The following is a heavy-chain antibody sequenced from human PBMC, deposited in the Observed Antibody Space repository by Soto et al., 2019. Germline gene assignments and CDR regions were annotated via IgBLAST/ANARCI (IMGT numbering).Heavy chain of an antibody. CDR1: GGSISSSNW. CDR2: IYHSGST. Sequence: QVQLQESGPGLVKPSGTLSLTCAVSGGSISSSNWWSWVRQPPGKGLEWIGEIYHSGSTNYNPSLKIRVTISVDKSKNQFSLKLSSVTAADTAVYYCARGKRVAVAENWFDPWGQGTLVTVSS. J-gene: IGHJ5*02. V-gene: IGHV4-4*02. CDR3: ARGKRVAVAENWFDP. D-gene: IGHD6-19*01.